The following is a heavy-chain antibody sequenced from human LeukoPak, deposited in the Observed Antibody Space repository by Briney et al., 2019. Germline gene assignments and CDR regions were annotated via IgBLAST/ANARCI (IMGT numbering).Heavy chain of an antibody. J-gene: IGHJ3*02. CDR3: ARVLSGSYGAFDI. Sequence: GASVKVSCKASGYTFTSYAMHWVRQAPGQRLEWMGWINAGNGNTKYSQKFQGRVTITRDTSTSTVYMELSSLRSEDTAVYYCARVLSGSYGAFDIWGQGTMVTVSS. CDR1: GYTFTSYA. CDR2: INAGNGNT. D-gene: IGHD1-26*01. V-gene: IGHV1-3*01.